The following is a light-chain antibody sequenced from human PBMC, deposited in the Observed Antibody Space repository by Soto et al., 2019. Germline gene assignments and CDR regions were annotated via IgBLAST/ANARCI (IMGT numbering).Light chain of an antibody. J-gene: IGKJ5*01. CDR2: GAS. V-gene: IGKV3-20*01. CDR1: QSVSNNY. CDR3: QQYGSSPIT. Sequence: DIVLTQSPGPLSLSPGERATLSCRASQSVSNNYLAWYQQKPGQAPRLIIYGASSRATGIPDRFSGSGSGTDFTLTITRLEPEDFAVYYCQQYGSSPITFGQGTRLEIK.